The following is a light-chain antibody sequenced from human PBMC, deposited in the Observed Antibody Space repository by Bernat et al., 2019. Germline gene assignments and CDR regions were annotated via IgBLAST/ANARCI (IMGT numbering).Light chain of an antibody. CDR3: QQGSTFTWT. V-gene: IGKV1-12*02. J-gene: IGKJ1*01. CDR1: QGIRRW. Sequence: DIQMTQSPSFVSASVGDRVTVTCRASQGIRRWVAWHQQKPGKAPQPPISEASILQDGVPSRFSGSGSGTDFTLTINGLQPEEFATYCCQQGSTFTWTFGQGTKVEI. CDR2: EAS.